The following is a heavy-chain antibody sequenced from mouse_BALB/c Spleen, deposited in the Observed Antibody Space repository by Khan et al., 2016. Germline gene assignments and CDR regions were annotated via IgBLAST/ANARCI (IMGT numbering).Heavy chain of an antibody. Sequence: VQLKQSGPELVKPGASVKVSCKASGYAFTSYNMYWVKQSHGKSLEWIGYIDPYNGGTSYNQKFKSKATLTVDKSSSTAYMHLNSLTSEDSAVYYCVREGITTVVAKGLDYWGQGTTLTVSS. CDR2: IDPYNGGT. CDR1: GYAFTSYN. V-gene: IGHV1S135*01. CDR3: VREGITTVVAKGLDY. J-gene: IGHJ2*01. D-gene: IGHD1-1*01.